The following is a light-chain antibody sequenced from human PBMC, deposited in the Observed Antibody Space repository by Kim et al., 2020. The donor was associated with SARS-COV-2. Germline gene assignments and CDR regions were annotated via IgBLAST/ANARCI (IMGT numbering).Light chain of an antibody. CDR2: GAS. Sequence: ASVGDRVTITCRASQDIRNDLGWYQQNPGRAAKRLIYGASSLQSGVPSRFSGSGSGTEFTLTISSVQPEDFATYFCLQHSTYPITFGQGTRLEIK. CDR3: LQHSTYPIT. J-gene: IGKJ5*01. V-gene: IGKV1-17*01. CDR1: QDIRND.